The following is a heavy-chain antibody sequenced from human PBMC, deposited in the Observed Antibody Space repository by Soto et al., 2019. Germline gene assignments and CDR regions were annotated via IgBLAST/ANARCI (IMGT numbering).Heavy chain of an antibody. CDR2: IIPIFGTA. J-gene: IGHJ1*01. D-gene: IGHD4-17*01. CDR3: ARDKFSRVYGDYAPAEYFQH. V-gene: IGHV1-69*13. CDR1: GGTFSSYA. Sequence: SVKVSCKASGGTFSSYAISWVRQAPGQGLEWMGGIIPIFGTANYAQKFQGRVTITADESTSTAYMELSSLRSEDTAVYYCARDKFSRVYGDYAPAEYFQHWGQGTLVTVS.